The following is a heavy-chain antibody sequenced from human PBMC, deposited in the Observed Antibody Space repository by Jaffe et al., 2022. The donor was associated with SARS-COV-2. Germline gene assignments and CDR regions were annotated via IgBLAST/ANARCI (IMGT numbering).Heavy chain of an antibody. Sequence: QLQLQESGPGLVRPSETLSLTCIVSGGSITTSRHYWGWIRQPPGKGLEWIGTLYYSGNAFYNPSLESRVTMSVDTSKNQFSLRLNSVSAADTAVYYCVRTGRDSYYDYVDVWGKGTTVTVSS. J-gene: IGHJ6*03. CDR3: VRTGRDSYYDYVDV. D-gene: IGHD3-10*01. CDR1: GGSITTSRHY. CDR2: LYYSGNA. V-gene: IGHV4-39*01.